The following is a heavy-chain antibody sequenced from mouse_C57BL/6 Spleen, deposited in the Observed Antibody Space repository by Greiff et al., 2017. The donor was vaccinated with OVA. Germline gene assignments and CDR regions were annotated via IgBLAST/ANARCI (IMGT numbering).Heavy chain of an antibody. D-gene: IGHD1-1*01. CDR2: ISSGSSTI. CDR1: GFTFSDYG. Sequence: EVKLMESGGGLVKPGGSLKLSCAASGFTFSDYGMHWVRQAPEKGLEWVAYISSGSSTIYYADTVKGRFTISRDNAKNTLFLQMTSLRSEDTAMYYCARRLGSSYWYFDVWGTGTTVTVSS. J-gene: IGHJ1*03. CDR3: ARRLGSSYWYFDV. V-gene: IGHV5-17*01.